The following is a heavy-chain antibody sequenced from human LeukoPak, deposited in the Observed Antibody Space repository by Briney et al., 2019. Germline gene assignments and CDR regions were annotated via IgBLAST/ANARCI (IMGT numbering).Heavy chain of an antibody. D-gene: IGHD3-22*01. J-gene: IGHJ5*02. CDR1: GYTFTSYG. Sequence: VASVKVSCKASGYTFTSYGISWVRQAPGQGLEWMGWISAYNGNTNYAQKLQGRVTMTTDTSTSTAYLELRSLRSDDTAVYYCAIENYYDSSGYYRWGQGTLVSVSS. CDR2: ISAYNGNT. V-gene: IGHV1-18*01. CDR3: AIENYYDSSGYYR.